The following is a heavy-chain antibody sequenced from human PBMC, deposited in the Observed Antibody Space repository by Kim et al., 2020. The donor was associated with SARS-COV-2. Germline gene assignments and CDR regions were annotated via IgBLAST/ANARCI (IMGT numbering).Heavy chain of an antibody. D-gene: IGHD3-10*01. CDR2: INHSGST. V-gene: IGHV4-34*01. Sequence: SETLSLTCAVYDGSFSGYYWSWIRQPPGKGLEWIGEINHSGSTNYNPSLKSRVTISVDTSKNQFSLKLSSVTAADTAVYYCARGGYRTRITMVRGVITPRYGMDVWGQGTTVTVSS. CDR3: ARGGYRTRITMVRGVITPRYGMDV. J-gene: IGHJ6*02. CDR1: DGSFSGYY.